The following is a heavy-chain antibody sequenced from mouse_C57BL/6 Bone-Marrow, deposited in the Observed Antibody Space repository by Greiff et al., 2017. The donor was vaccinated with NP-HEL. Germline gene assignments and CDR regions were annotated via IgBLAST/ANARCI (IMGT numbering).Heavy chain of an antibody. D-gene: IGHD1-1*02. V-gene: IGHV5-6*01. Sequence: EVQWVESGGDLVKPGGSLKLSCAASGFTFSSYGMSWVRQTPDKRLEWVATISSGGSYTYYPDSVKGRFTISRDNAKNTLYLQMSSLKSEDTAMYYCARHGNWYFDVWGTGTTVTVSS. CDR1: GFTFSSYG. CDR2: ISSGGSYT. CDR3: ARHGNWYFDV. J-gene: IGHJ1*03.